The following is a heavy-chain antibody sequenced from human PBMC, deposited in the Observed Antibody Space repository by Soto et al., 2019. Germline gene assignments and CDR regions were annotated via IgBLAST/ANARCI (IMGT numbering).Heavy chain of an antibody. D-gene: IGHD1-1*01. V-gene: IGHV4-4*02. J-gene: IGHJ6*02. CDR2: IYHSGST. Sequence: PSETLSLTCAVSSGSISGSNWWSWVRQPPGKGLEWIGEIYHSGSTNYNPSLKSRVTISVDTSKNQFSLKLSSVTAADTAVYYCARDWNPTYYYYGMDAWGQGTTVTVSS. CDR1: SGSISGSNW. CDR3: ARDWNPTYYYYGMDA.